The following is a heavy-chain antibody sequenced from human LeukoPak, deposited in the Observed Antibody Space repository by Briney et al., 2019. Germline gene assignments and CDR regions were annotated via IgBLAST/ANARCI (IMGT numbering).Heavy chain of an antibody. Sequence: GGSLRLSCAASGFTFSSYWMHWVRQAPGKGLGWVSRINSDRSTTNYADSVKDRFTISRDNAKNTLDLQMNSLRAEDTAVYYCARRSSGSPPYYFDYWGQGTLVTVSS. CDR1: GFTFSSYW. J-gene: IGHJ4*02. V-gene: IGHV3-74*01. CDR3: ARRSSGSPPYYFDY. CDR2: INSDRSTT. D-gene: IGHD1-26*01.